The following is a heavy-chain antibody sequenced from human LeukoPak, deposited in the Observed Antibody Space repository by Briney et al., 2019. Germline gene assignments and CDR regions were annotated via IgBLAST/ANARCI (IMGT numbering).Heavy chain of an antibody. CDR1: GYTFTGYY. CDR2: INPNSGGT. D-gene: IGHD6-19*01. J-gene: IGHJ6*04. V-gene: IGHV1-2*02. Sequence: ASVKVSCKASGYTFTGYYMHWVRQAPGQGLEWMGWINPNSGGTNYAQKFQGRVTMTRDTSISTAYMELSRLRSDDTAVYYCARPLPGGIAVAGMNVWGKGTTVTVSS. CDR3: ARPLPGGIAVAGMNV.